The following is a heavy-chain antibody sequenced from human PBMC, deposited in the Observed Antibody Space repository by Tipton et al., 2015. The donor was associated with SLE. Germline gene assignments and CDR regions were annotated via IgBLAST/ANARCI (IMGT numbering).Heavy chain of an antibody. CDR1: GYTFTSYY. D-gene: IGHD2-2*02. V-gene: IGHV1-46*01. CDR2: INPSGGST. Sequence: QVQLVQSGAEVKKPGASVKVSCKASGYTFTSYYMHWVRQAPGQGLEWMGIINPSGGSTSYAQKFQGRVTITADESTSTAYMELSSLRSEDTAVYYCAREGDVVPAAIPHPSCGMDVWGQGTTVTVSS. CDR3: AREGDVVPAAIPHPSCGMDV. J-gene: IGHJ6*02.